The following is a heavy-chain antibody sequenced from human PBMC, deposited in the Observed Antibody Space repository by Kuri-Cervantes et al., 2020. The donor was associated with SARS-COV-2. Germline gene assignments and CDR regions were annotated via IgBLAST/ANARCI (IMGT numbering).Heavy chain of an antibody. V-gene: IGHV3-64*01. CDR3: ARQLRLYSMDV. CDR1: GFTFSSYA. CDR2: ISSNGGST. J-gene: IGHJ6*03. D-gene: IGHD5-12*01. Sequence: GGSLRLSCAASGFTFSSYAMHWVRQAPGKGLEYVSAISSNGGSTYYANSVKGRFTISRDNSKNTLYLQMGSLRAEDMAVYYCARQLRLYSMDVWGKGTTVTVSS.